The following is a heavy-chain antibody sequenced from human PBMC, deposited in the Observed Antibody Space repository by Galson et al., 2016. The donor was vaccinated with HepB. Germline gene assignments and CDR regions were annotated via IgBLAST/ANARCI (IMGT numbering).Heavy chain of an antibody. CDR2: FDPEDGET. Sequence: SVKVSCKVSGNSLAELFIHWVRLAPGKGLEWMGGFDPEDGETTYAQKFQGRVSMTEDTSTDTGYMELSSLRYDDTAVYYCATVGGYTTSRPYYYCYFGMDVWGKGTPVTVSS. CDR1: GNSLAELF. V-gene: IGHV1-24*01. J-gene: IGHJ6*04. CDR3: ATVGGYTTSRPYYYCYFGMDV. D-gene: IGHD3-16*02.